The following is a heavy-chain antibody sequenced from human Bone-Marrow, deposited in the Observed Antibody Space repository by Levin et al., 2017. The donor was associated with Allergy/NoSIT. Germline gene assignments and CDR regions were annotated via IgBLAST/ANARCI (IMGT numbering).Heavy chain of an antibody. Sequence: GGSLRLSCAASGFTFSSDSMNWVRQAPGKGLEWVSYISSSSRTIYYADSVRGRFTISRDNAKNSLYLQMNSLRAEDTAVYYCAREHNLYSYGPGDYWGQGTLVTVSS. CDR2: ISSSSRTI. J-gene: IGHJ4*02. D-gene: IGHD5-18*01. CDR3: AREHNLYSYGPGDY. CDR1: GFTFSSDS. V-gene: IGHV3-48*01.